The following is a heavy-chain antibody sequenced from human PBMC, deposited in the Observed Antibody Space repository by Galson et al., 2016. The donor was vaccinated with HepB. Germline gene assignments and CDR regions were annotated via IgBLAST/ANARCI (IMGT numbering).Heavy chain of an antibody. D-gene: IGHD2-2*01. CDR1: GFTFSSYG. J-gene: IGHJ4*02. V-gene: IGHV3-30*18. Sequence: SLRLSCAASGFTFSSYGMHWVRQAPGKGLERVAFISYDGSNTKYADSVKGRFTISRDNSKKTLYLQMNSLRAEDTAVYYCAKDGRIYCSSASCHDHFHYWGQGILVTVSS. CDR3: AKDGRIYCSSASCHDHFHY. CDR2: ISYDGSNT.